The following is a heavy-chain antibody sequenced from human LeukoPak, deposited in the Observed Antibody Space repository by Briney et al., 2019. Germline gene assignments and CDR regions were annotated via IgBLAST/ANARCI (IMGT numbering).Heavy chain of an antibody. V-gene: IGHV4-39*07. J-gene: IGHJ4*02. D-gene: IGHD6-13*01. CDR1: GGSISSSSYY. Sequence: PSETLSLTCTVSGGSISSSSYYWGWIRQPPGKGLEWIGSIYYSGSTYYNPSLKSRVTISVDTSKNQFSLKLSSVTAADTAVYYCAREPLLSLGPSWGIAAAGTFDYWGQGTLVTVSS. CDR3: AREPLLSLGPSWGIAAAGTFDY. CDR2: IYYSGST.